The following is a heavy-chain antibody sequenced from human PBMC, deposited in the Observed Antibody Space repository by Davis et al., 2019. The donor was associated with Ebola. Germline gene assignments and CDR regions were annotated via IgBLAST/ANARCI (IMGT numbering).Heavy chain of an antibody. CDR2: TYYKSKWYN. Sequence: HSQTLSLTCAISGDSVSSAGWNWIRQSPSRGLEWLGRTYYKSKWYNDYAVSVKSRITINPDTSKNQFSLQLNSVTPEDTAVYYCARGWLRAYFQHWGQGTLVTVSS. J-gene: IGHJ1*01. D-gene: IGHD5-24*01. CDR1: GDSVSSAG. V-gene: IGHV6-1*01. CDR3: ARGWLRAYFQH.